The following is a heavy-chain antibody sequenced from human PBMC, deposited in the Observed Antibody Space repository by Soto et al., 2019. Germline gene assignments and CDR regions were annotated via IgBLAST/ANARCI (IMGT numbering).Heavy chain of an antibody. V-gene: IGHV4-30-2*01. J-gene: IGHJ5*02. CDR3: ARGGSSGYYYGENWFDP. Sequence: SETLFLTCAVSGGSINSGGYSWSWVRPPPGKGLEWIGYIYHSGSTYYNPSLKSRVTISVDRSKNQFSLKLSSVTAADTAVYYCARGGSSGYYYGENWFDPWGQGTLVTVSS. CDR2: IYHSGST. CDR1: GGSINSGGYS. D-gene: IGHD3-22*01.